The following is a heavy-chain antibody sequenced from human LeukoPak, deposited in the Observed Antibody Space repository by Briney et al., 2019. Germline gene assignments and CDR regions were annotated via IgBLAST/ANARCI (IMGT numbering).Heavy chain of an antibody. CDR1: GFTFSDYY. CDR2: ISSSGSTI. D-gene: IGHD3-3*01. Sequence: GGSLRLSCAASGFTFSDYYMSWIRQAPGKGLEWVSYISSSGSTIYYADSVKGRFTISRDNAKNSLYLQMNSLRAEDTAVYYCAGGRYDFWSGMGVKYYYYGMVVWGQGTTVTVSS. V-gene: IGHV3-11*01. CDR3: AGGRYDFWSGMGVKYYYYGMVV. J-gene: IGHJ6*02.